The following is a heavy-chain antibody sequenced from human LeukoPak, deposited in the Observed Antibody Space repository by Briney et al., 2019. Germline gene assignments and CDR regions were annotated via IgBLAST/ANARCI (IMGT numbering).Heavy chain of an antibody. CDR3: ARVRATGAHDY. CDR2: INHSGST. Sequence: SETLSLTCAVYGGSFSGYCWSWIRQPPGKGLEWIGEINHSGSTNYNPSLKSRVTISVDTSKNQFSLKLSSVTAADTAVYYCARVRATGAHDYWGQGTLVTVSS. J-gene: IGHJ4*02. D-gene: IGHD7-27*01. CDR1: GGSFSGYC. V-gene: IGHV4-34*01.